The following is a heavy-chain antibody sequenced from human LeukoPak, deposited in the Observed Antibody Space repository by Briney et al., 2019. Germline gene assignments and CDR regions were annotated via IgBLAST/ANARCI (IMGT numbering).Heavy chain of an antibody. CDR3: AKEANSGY. V-gene: IGHV3-21*01. CDR2: ISGSSSYI. D-gene: IGHD3-10*01. CDR1: GFTFSSYS. J-gene: IGHJ4*02. Sequence: GGSLRLSCAASGFTFSSYSMNWVRQAPGKGLEWVSSISGSSSYIYYADSVKGRFTISRDNAKNSLYLQMNSLRAEDTAVYYCAKEANSGYWGQGTLVTVSS.